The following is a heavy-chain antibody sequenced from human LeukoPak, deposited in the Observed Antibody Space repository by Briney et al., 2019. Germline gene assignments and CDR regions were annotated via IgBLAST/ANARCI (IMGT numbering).Heavy chain of an antibody. V-gene: IGHV3-20*04. J-gene: IGHJ4*02. CDR1: GFTFDDYG. Sequence: GGSLRLSCAASGFTFDDYGMSWVRQAPGKGLEWVSGINWNGGSTGYADSVKGRFTISRDNAQNSLYLQMNSLRAEDTAVYYCARDQPSRYYSDWGQGTLVTVSS. D-gene: IGHD2/OR15-2a*01. CDR2: INWNGGST. CDR3: ARDQPSRYYSD.